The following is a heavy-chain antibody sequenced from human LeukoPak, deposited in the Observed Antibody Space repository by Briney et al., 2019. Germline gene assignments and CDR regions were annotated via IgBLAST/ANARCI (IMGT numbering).Heavy chain of an antibody. D-gene: IGHD3-10*01. Sequence: ASVKVSCKVSGYTLTALSMHWVPQAPGKGLEWMGGFDPEDGETIYAQKFQGRVTVTEDTSTDTAYMELSSLRSEDTAVYYCATGYGSGSPVGMDVWGQGTTVTVSS. J-gene: IGHJ6*02. V-gene: IGHV1-24*01. CDR2: FDPEDGET. CDR3: ATGYGSGSPVGMDV. CDR1: GYTLTALS.